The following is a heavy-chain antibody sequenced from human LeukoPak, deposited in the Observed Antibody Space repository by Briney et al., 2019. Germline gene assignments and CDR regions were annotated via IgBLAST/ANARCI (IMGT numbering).Heavy chain of an antibody. CDR3: VKDAGTA. V-gene: IGHV3-7*01. CDR1: GLTFSNSW. D-gene: IGHD2-8*02. J-gene: IGHJ5*02. Sequence: GGSLRLSCVASGLTFSNSWMSWVRQAPGKGLECVANIKKDGSEKYYINSVKGRFTISRDNAKNSLYLQMDSLRAEDTALYYCVKDAGTAWGQGTLVTVSS. CDR2: IKKDGSEK.